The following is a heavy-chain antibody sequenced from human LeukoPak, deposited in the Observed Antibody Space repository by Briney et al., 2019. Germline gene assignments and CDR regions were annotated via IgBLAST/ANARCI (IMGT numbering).Heavy chain of an antibody. V-gene: IGHV3-23*01. D-gene: IGHD6-13*01. Sequence: GGSLRLSCAASGFTFSSYAMSWVRQAPGKGLEWVSAISGSGGGTYYADSVKGRFTISRDNSKNTLYLQMNSLRAEDTAVYYCAKAPYSSSWFGWFEPWGQGTLVTVSS. CDR1: GFTFSSYA. CDR2: ISGSGGGT. J-gene: IGHJ5*02. CDR3: AKAPYSSSWFGWFEP.